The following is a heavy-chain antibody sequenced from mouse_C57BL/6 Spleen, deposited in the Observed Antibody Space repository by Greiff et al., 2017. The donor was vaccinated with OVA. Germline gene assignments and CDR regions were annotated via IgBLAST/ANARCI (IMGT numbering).Heavy chain of an antibody. CDR3: TRELCHFDY. Sequence: VQLQESGAELVRPGASVTLSCKASGYTFTDYEMHWVKQTPVHGLEWIGAIDPETGGTAYNQKFKGKAILTADKSSSTAYMELRSLTSEDSAVYYCTRELCHFDYWGKGTTLTVSS. J-gene: IGHJ2*01. CDR1: GYTFTDYE. D-gene: IGHD6-1*01. V-gene: IGHV1-15*01. CDR2: IDPETGGT.